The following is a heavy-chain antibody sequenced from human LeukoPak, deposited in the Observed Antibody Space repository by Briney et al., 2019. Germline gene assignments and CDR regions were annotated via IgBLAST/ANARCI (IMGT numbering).Heavy chain of an antibody. CDR2: INPNSGGT. Sequence: GASVKVSCKASGYTFTSYDINWVRQAPGQGLEWMGWINPNSGGTNYAQKFQGRVTMTRDTSISTAYMELSRLRSDDTAVYYCARETGVAAATVVYWGQGTLVTVSS. D-gene: IGHD6-13*01. CDR3: ARETGVAAATVVY. J-gene: IGHJ4*02. CDR1: GYTFTSYD. V-gene: IGHV1-2*02.